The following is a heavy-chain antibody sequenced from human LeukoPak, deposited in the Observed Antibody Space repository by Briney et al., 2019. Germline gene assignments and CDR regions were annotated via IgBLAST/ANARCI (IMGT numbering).Heavy chain of an antibody. CDR1: VFSLSIHG. V-gene: IGHV3-30*02. CDR3: TRMSREAPGLPDL. D-gene: IGHD5-24*01. Sequence: GGSLRLSCAASVFSLSIHGIHWVRQAPGKGLEWVAFIPYDGSNKYYADSVKGRFTISRDNAKNTLYLQIGSLRADDTAVYYCTRMSREAPGLPDLWGQGTLVTVSS. J-gene: IGHJ5*02. CDR2: IPYDGSNK.